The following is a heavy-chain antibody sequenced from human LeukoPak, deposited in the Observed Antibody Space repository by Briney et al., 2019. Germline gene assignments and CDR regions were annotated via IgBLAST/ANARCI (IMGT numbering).Heavy chain of an antibody. CDR1: GLTFSSYG. D-gene: IGHD6-19*01. CDR2: IRYDGSNK. CDR3: AKDRFQWLVPPAPDY. J-gene: IGHJ4*02. Sequence: GGSLRLSCAASGLTFSSYGMHWVRQAPGKGLEWVAFIRYDGSNKYYADSVKGRFTISRDNSKNTLYLQMNSLRAEDTAVYYCAKDRFQWLVPPAPDYWGQGTLVTVSS. V-gene: IGHV3-30*02.